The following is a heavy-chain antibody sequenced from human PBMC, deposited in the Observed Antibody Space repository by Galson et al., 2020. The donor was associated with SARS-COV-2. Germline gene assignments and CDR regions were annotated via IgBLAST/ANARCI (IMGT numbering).Heavy chain of an antibody. CDR3: ARENYYGSGSVFDS. CDR1: GFTFGTYT. Sequence: GGSLRLSCAASGFTFGTYTMHWVRQAPGKGLEWVAVISFDGTNKYYADSVTGRFTISRDNSKNTWYLQINGLGPEDTAVYYCARENYYGSGSVFDSWGRGTLVTVSS. CDR2: ISFDGTNK. V-gene: IGHV3-30*01. J-gene: IGHJ4*02. D-gene: IGHD3-10*01.